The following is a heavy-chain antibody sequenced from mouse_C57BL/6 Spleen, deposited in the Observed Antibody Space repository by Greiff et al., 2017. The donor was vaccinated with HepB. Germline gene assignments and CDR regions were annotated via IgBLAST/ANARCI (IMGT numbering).Heavy chain of an antibody. Sequence: QVHVKQPGAELVKPGASVKMSCKASGYTFTSYWIGDIYPGSGSTNYNEKFKSKATLTVDTSSSTAYMQLSSLTSEDSAVYYCARKDYYDYDGGVDYWGQGTTLTVSS. D-gene: IGHD2-4*01. V-gene: IGHV1-55*01. CDR1: GYTFTSYW. J-gene: IGHJ2*01. CDR2: IYPGSGST. CDR3: ARKDYYDYDGGVDY.